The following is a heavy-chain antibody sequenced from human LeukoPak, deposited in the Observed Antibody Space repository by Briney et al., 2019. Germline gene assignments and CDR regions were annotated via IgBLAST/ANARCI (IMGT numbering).Heavy chain of an antibody. Sequence: GGSLRLSCAASGFTFSSYWMHWVRQAPGKGLMWVSHVNSDGSSTNYADSVWGRFTISRDNAKNTLYLQMNSLRAEDTAVYYCARGGSYCSFDYWGQGTLVTVSS. J-gene: IGHJ4*02. CDR2: VNSDGSST. CDR3: ARGGSYCSFDY. V-gene: IGHV3-74*01. CDR1: GFTFSSYW. D-gene: IGHD1-26*01.